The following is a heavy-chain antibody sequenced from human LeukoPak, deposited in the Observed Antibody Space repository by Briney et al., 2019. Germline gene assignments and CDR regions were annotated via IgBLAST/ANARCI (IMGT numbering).Heavy chain of an antibody. CDR1: GYTFTGYY. J-gene: IGHJ4*02. CDR3: ARDPGGQGVVITTDFDY. V-gene: IGHV1-2*02. D-gene: IGHD3-22*01. Sequence: ASVKVSCKASGYTFTGYYIHWVRQAPGQGLEWMGWINPNSGGTNYAQKLQGRVTMTTDTSTSTAYMELRSLRSDDTAVYYCARDPGGQGVVITTDFDYWGQGTLVTVSS. CDR2: INPNSGGT.